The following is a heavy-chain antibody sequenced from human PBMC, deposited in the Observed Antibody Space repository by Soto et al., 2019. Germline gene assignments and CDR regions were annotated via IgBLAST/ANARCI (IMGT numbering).Heavy chain of an antibody. Sequence: QLQLQESGSGLVKPSQTLSLTCADSGGSISSGGYSWSWLRQPPGKGLEWNGYIYHSGSTYYNPSLKSRVTISVDRSKNQFSLKLSSVTAADTAVYYCARAVYYYDSSCYYWYFDYWGQGTLVTVSS. V-gene: IGHV4-30-2*01. CDR1: GGSISSGGYS. D-gene: IGHD3-22*01. J-gene: IGHJ4*02. CDR3: ARAVYYYDSSCYYWYFDY. CDR2: IYHSGST.